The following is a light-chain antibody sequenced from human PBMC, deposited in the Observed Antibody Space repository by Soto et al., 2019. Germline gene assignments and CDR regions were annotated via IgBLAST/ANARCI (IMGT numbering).Light chain of an antibody. CDR3: QQSYSTPWT. CDR1: QSISNY. J-gene: IGKJ1*01. CDR2: AAS. Sequence: DIQMTQSPYSLSASVGDRVTITCRASQSISNYLNWYQQKPGKAPNLLIYAASSLQRGVPSRFSGSGSGTDFTLTISSLQPEDFATYYCQQSYSTPWTFGQWTKVEIK. V-gene: IGKV1-39*01.